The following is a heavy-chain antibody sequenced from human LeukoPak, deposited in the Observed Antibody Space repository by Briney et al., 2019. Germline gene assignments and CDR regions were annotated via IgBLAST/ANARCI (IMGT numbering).Heavy chain of an antibody. CDR3: ARDGVFREYYYDSSGADAFDI. V-gene: IGHV4-4*02. J-gene: IGHJ3*02. D-gene: IGHD3-22*01. CDR1: GGSISGSNW. Sequence: PSGTLSLTCGVTGGSISGSNWWSWVRPPPGKGLEWIGEIYHSGSTNYNPSLKSRVTISVDKSKNQLSLKLSSVTAADTAVYYCARDGVFREYYYDSSGADAFDIWGQGTMVTVSS. CDR2: IYHSGST.